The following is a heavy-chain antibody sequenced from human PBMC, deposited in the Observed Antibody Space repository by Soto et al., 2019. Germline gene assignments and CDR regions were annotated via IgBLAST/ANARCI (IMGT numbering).Heavy chain of an antibody. CDR3: ARGRRYGVDL. Sequence: QVQLVQSGAEVKKPGASVKVSCKASGYTFTSYDINWVRQATGQGREWMGWMNPNSGNTGYAQKYXSTATKTRHTSISTAGVGRSRLGSEDKSVCYRARGRRYGVDLWGRGTRVTVSS. J-gene: IGHJ2*01. V-gene: IGHV1-8*01. CDR2: MNPNSGNT. CDR1: GYTFTSYD. D-gene: IGHD4-17*01.